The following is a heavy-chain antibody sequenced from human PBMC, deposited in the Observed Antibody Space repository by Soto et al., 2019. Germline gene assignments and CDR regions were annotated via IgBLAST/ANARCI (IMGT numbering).Heavy chain of an antibody. Sequence: SETLSLTCTVSGGSISSGDYYWSWIRQPPGKGLEWIGSIYYSESTYYNPSLESRVTISVDTSKNQFSLKVSSVTVADTAVYYCARLGGYCSSTSCYGYYGMDVWGQGTTVTVSS. J-gene: IGHJ6*02. V-gene: IGHV4-39*01. D-gene: IGHD2-2*01. CDR3: ARLGGYCSSTSCYGYYGMDV. CDR2: IYYSEST. CDR1: GGSISSGDYY.